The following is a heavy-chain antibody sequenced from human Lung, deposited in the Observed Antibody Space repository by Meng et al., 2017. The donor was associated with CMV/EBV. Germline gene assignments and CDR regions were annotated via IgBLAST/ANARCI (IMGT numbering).Heavy chain of an antibody. D-gene: IGHD2-2*02. CDR1: GFTFSTSW. Sequence: SCAASGFTFSTSWMTRVRQAPGKGLEWVANIREDGSSKYYADPVKGRFTISRDNAKNSLFLQMSSLRAEDTAMYYCARAGLGYCSVTSCYNDYWGQGXLVTVSS. CDR3: ARAGLGYCSVTSCYNDY. J-gene: IGHJ4*02. V-gene: IGHV3-7*01. CDR2: IREDGSSK.